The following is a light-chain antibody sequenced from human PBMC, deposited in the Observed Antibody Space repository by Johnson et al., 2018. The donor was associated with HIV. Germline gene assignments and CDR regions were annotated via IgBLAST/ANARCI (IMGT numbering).Light chain of an antibody. Sequence: QPVLTQPPSVSAAPGQKVTISCSGSSSNIGNNYVSWYQQLPGTAPKLLIYDNNKRPSGIPDRFSGSQSGTSATLGITGLQTGDEADYYCGTWDSSLSAYVFGTGTKVTVL. CDR3: GTWDSSLSAYV. V-gene: IGLV1-51*01. CDR1: SSNIGNNY. J-gene: IGLJ1*01. CDR2: DNN.